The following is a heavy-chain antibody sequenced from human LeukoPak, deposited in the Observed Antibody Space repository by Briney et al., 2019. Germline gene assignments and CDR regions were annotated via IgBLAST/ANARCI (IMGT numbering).Heavy chain of an antibody. V-gene: IGHV4-4*07. CDR3: ARASSYGYFSLSYYYYYMDV. D-gene: IGHD5-18*01. Sequence: KSSETLSLTCTVSGDSISSYYWSWIRQPAGKGLEWIGRIYTSGSTNYNPSLKSRVTMSVDTSKNQFSLKLSSVTAADTAVYYCARASSYGYFSLSYYYYYMDVWGKGTTVTISS. J-gene: IGHJ6*03. CDR1: GDSISSYY. CDR2: IYTSGST.